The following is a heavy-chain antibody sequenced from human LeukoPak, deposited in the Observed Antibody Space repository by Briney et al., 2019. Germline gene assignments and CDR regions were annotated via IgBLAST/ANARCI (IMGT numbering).Heavy chain of an antibody. V-gene: IGHV4-59*08. D-gene: IGHD4-11*01. Sequence: KSSETLSLTSIVSGGSISSYYWSWLRQPPGKGLEWIGYIYYSGITNYNPSLKRRVTISVDTSKKQISLKLSSVTAADTAVYYCATVEAFATPGQGTMVTVSS. CDR1: GGSISSYY. J-gene: IGHJ3*02. CDR3: ATVEAFAT. CDR2: IYYSGIT.